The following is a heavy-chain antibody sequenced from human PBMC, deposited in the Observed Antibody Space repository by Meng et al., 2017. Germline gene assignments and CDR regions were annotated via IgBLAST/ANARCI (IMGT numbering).Heavy chain of an antibody. V-gene: IGHV1-18*01. D-gene: IGHD1-1*01. Sequence: QVHLVHAGAEAKTPGASVKFSCKASGYTFTSYGISWVRQAPGQGLEWMGWISAYNGNTNYAQKVEGRVTMTTDTSTSTAYMELRSLRSDDTAVYYCARGRGTTGTYFDYWGQGTLVTVSS. CDR3: ARGRGTTGTYFDY. CDR1: GYTFTSYG. J-gene: IGHJ4*02. CDR2: ISAYNGNT.